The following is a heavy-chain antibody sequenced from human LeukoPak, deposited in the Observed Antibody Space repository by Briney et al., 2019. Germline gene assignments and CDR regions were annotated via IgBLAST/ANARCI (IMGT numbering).Heavy chain of an antibody. CDR1: GFTFSNYW. Sequence: GGSLRLSCAASGFTFSNYWMHWVRQAPGKGLVWVSLINSDGSSTNYADSVKGRFTIYRDNAKNTLYLQMYSLRAEDTAVYYCARDYGDAFDVWGQGTMVTVSS. D-gene: IGHD4-17*01. CDR3: ARDYGDAFDV. V-gene: IGHV3-74*01. CDR2: INSDGSST. J-gene: IGHJ3*01.